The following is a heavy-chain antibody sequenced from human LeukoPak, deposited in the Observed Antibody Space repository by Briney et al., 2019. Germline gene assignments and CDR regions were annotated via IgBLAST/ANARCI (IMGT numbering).Heavy chain of an antibody. D-gene: IGHD1-26*01. Sequence: GRSLRLSCAASGFTFSSYWMSWVRQAPGKGLEWVANIKQDGSEKYYVDSVKGRFTISRDNAKNSLFLQMNSLRAEDTAVYYCARSMIVGATRSGYFNSWGQGTLVTVSS. J-gene: IGHJ4*02. CDR2: IKQDGSEK. CDR1: GFTFSSYW. CDR3: ARSMIVGATRSGYFNS. V-gene: IGHV3-7*01.